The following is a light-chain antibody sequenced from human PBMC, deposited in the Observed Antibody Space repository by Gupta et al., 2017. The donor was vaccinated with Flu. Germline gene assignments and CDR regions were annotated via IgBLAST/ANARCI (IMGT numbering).Light chain of an antibody. V-gene: IGLV2-8*01. CDR2: EVN. CDR3: CSYGVNDV. Sequence: QSALTQPPSASGSPGPSVAISCTGTSRDIGGNNYVSWYQQHPGKAPKLMIYEVNKRPSGVPDRFSGSESGNTASLTVSGLQAEDEADYYCCSYGVNDVFGSGTKVTVL. J-gene: IGLJ1*01. CDR1: SRDIGGNNY.